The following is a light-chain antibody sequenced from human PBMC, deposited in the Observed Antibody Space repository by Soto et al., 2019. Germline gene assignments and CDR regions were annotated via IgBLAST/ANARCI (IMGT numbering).Light chain of an antibody. V-gene: IGKV3-20*01. CDR1: QSVSSNY. CDR2: GAS. Sequence: ESVLTQSPGTLSLSPGERATLSCRASQSVSSNYLAWYQQKPGQAPRLLIYGASTRATGMPDRFSGSESGTDFTLTISRLEPEDSAVYYSQPYGSPPTWTFGQGNKVDI. J-gene: IGKJ1*01. CDR3: QPYGSPPTWT.